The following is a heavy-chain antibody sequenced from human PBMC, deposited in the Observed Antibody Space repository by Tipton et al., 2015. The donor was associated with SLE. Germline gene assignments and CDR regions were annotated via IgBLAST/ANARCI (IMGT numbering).Heavy chain of an antibody. CDR3: ARDTNWGLDY. Sequence: TLSLTCTVSGDSLSSDYWCWIRQPPGKGLEWFGYVNHSGNTDYNPSLKRRVTISVDTSKNQFSLKLTSVTAADTAVYYCARDTNWGLDYWGQGTLVTVSS. J-gene: IGHJ4*02. CDR1: GDSLSSDY. CDR2: VNHSGNT. V-gene: IGHV4-59*01. D-gene: IGHD3-16*01.